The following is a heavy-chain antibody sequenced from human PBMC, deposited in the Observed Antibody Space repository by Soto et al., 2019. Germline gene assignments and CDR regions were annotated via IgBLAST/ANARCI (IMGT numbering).Heavy chain of an antibody. D-gene: IGHD5-18*01. CDR3: ARDTAMALPDA. CDR2: ISAHNGNT. V-gene: IGHV1-18*01. CDR1: GYTFTSYC. J-gene: IGHJ4*02. Sequence: SVNVSCKASGYTFTSYCISWVRQAPGQGLEWMGWISAHNGNTKYAQKLQGRVTMTTDTSTSTAYMEVRSLRSDDTAVYYCARDTAMALPDAWGQGTLVTVSS.